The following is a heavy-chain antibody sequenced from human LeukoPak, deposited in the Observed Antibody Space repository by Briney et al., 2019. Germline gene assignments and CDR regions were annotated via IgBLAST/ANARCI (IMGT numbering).Heavy chain of an antibody. CDR3: ARVGLQWELLDAFDI. J-gene: IGHJ3*02. CDR1: GGTFSSYA. CDR2: IIPIFGTA. V-gene: IGHV1-69*05. Sequence: VASVKVSCKASGGTFSSYAISWVRQAPGQGLEWMGGIIPIFGTANYAQKFQGRVTITTDESTSTAYMELSGLRSEDTAVYYCARVGLQWELLDAFDIWGQGTMVTVSS. D-gene: IGHD1-26*01.